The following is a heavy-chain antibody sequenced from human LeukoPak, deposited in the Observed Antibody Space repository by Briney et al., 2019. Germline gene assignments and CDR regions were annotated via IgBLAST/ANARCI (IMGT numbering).Heavy chain of an antibody. CDR3: ARQSSATTTFDS. CDR2: IYSGGTP. Sequence: GGSLRLSCVASGFTAGSSYMSWVRQAPGEGLEWVTAIYSGGTPYYADSVKGRFTISRDNSQNTVYLQMDSLRVEDPAVYFCARQSSATTTFDSWGQGTLVTVSS. J-gene: IGHJ4*02. V-gene: IGHV3-53*01. D-gene: IGHD4-17*01. CDR1: GFTAGSSY.